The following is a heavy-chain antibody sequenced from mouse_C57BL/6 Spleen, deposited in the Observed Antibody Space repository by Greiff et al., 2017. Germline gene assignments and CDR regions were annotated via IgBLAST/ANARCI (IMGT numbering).Heavy chain of an antibody. D-gene: IGHD1-1*01. CDR1: GYTFTGYW. V-gene: IGHV1-9*01. Sequence: VQLQQSGAELMKPGASVKLSCKATGYTFTGYWIEWVKQRPGHGLEWIGEILPGSGSTNYNEKFKCKATFTADTSSNTAYMQISSLTTEDSAIYYSARGLYYGSSLWYFDFWGTGTTVTVSS. J-gene: IGHJ1*03. CDR2: ILPGSGST. CDR3: ARGLYYGSSLWYFDF.